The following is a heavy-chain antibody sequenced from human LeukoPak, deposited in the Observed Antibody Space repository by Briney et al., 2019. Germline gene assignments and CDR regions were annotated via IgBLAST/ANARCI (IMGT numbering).Heavy chain of an antibody. V-gene: IGHV3-23*01. Sequence: PGGSLRLSCAASGFTFSSYAMSWVRQAPGKGLEWVSAISGSGGSTYYADSVKGRFTISRDNSKNTLYLQMNSLRAGDTAVYYCAKGGYYDILTGYDYWGQGTLVTVSS. J-gene: IGHJ4*02. CDR3: AKGGYYDILTGYDY. CDR2: ISGSGGST. CDR1: GFTFSSYA. D-gene: IGHD3-9*01.